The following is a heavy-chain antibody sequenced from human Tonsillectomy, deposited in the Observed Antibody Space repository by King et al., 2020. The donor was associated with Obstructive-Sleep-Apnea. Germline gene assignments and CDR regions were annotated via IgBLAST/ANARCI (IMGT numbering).Heavy chain of an antibody. D-gene: IGHD5-18*01. V-gene: IGHV3-74*01. Sequence: VQLVESGGGLVQPGGSLRLSCAASGFTFSNYWMHWVRQGPGKGLVWVSRINSDVSSTIYADSVKGRFTISRDNPKNTLYLHMKSLRAEDTAVYYCARDCDRYSSGHDAFDSWGQGTMVTVSS. CDR2: INSDVSST. CDR1: GFTFSNYW. J-gene: IGHJ3*02. CDR3: ARDCDRYSSGHDAFDS.